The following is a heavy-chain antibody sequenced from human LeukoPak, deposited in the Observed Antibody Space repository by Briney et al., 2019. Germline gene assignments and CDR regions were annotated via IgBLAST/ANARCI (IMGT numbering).Heavy chain of an antibody. CDR1: GFTFSLYT. V-gene: IGHV3-23*01. J-gene: IGHJ4*02. Sequence: PGGSLKLSCTASGFTFSLYTMTWVRQAPGKGLEWVATVSPTGGTVFYADSLRGRFTISRDNSMNTLYLQMSTLEAVDKAIYYCAKGLGGGDYTPSHYWGQGTLVIVSS. D-gene: IGHD2-21*01. CDR3: AKGLGGGDYTPSHY. CDR2: VSPTGGTV.